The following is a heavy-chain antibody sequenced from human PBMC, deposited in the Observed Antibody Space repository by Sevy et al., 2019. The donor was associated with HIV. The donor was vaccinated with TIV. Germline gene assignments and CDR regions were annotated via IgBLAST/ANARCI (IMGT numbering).Heavy chain of an antibody. J-gene: IGHJ4*02. CDR3: AREASNCSSTSCYEGEFDY. D-gene: IGHD2-2*01. Sequence: GGSLRLSCAASGFTFSSYAMHWVRQAPGKGLEWVAVISYYGSNKYYADSVKGRFTISRDNSKNTLYLQMNSLRAEDTAVYYCAREASNCSSTSCYEGEFDYWGQGTLVTVSS. CDR1: GFTFSSYA. V-gene: IGHV3-30*04. CDR2: ISYYGSNK.